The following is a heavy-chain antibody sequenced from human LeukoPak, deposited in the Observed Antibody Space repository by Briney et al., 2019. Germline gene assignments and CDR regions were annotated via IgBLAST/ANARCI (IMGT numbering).Heavy chain of an antibody. CDR3: ARLVAAGVFDY. V-gene: IGHV5-51*01. CDR2: IYPSDSDT. Sequence: GESLKISCKGSGYNFATYWIAWVRQMPGKGLEWMGIIYPSDSDTRYSPSFQGQVTLSADKSISTAYLQWSSLKASDTAMFYCARLVAAGVFDYWGQGTLVTVSS. D-gene: IGHD2-15*01. CDR1: GYNFATYW. J-gene: IGHJ4*02.